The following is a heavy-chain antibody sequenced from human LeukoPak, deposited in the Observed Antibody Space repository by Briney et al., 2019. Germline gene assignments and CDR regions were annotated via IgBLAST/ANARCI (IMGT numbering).Heavy chain of an antibody. V-gene: IGHV4-59*01. D-gene: IGHD4-17*01. CDR3: ARYGDYVFDL. CDR1: GGSISSYY. J-gene: IGHJ4*02. CDR2: IYYSGST. Sequence: SETLSLTCTVSGGSISSYYWSWIRQPPGKGPEWIGYIYYSGSTIYNPSLKSRVTISVDTSKNQFSLKLSSVTAADTAVYFCARYGDYVFDLWGQGTLVTVSS.